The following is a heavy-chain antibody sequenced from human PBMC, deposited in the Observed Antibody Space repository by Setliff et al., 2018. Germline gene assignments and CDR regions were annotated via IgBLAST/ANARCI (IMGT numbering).Heavy chain of an antibody. CDR3: ARSGWLREYYFDY. V-gene: IGHV1-2*04. CDR2: INPNSGGT. Sequence: ASVKVSCKASGYTFTGYYMHWVRQAPGQGLVWMGWINPNSGGTNYAQKFQGWVTMTRDTSISTAYMELSRLRSDDTAVYYCARSGWLREYYFDYWGQGTLVTVSS. CDR1: GYTFTGYY. D-gene: IGHD5-12*01. J-gene: IGHJ4*02.